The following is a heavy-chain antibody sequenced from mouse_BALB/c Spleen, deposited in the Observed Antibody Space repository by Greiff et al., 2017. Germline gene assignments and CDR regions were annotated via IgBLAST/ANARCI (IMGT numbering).Heavy chain of an antibody. CDR2: ISYSGST. V-gene: IGHV3-8*02. D-gene: IGHD1-1*01. CDR3: ASYYGSSPWYFDV. CDR1: GDSITSGY. J-gene: IGHJ1*01. Sequence: EVQLVESGPSLVKPSQTLSLTCSVTGDSITSGYWNWIRKFPGNKLEYMGYISYSGSTYYNPSLKSRISITRDTSKNQYYLQLNSVTTEDTATYYCASYYGSSPWYFDVWGAGTTVTVSS.